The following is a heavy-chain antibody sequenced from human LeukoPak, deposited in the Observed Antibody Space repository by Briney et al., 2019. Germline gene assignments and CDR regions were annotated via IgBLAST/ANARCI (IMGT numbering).Heavy chain of an antibody. CDR3: AKGHDTRTATLDY. CDR1: GFTFSTYA. Sequence: GGSLRLSCAASGFTFSTYAMNWVRQAPGKGPEWVSAISGRDTTTYYVDSVKGRFNISRDNSKNTVYLQMNNLRAEDTALYYCAKGHDTRTATLDYWGQGALVTVSS. V-gene: IGHV3-23*01. J-gene: IGHJ4*02. CDR2: ISGRDTTT. D-gene: IGHD1-1*01.